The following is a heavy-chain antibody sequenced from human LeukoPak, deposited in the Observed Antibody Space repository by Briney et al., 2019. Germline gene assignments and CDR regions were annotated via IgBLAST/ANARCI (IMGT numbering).Heavy chain of an antibody. CDR1: GGSISSGGYY. D-gene: IGHD3-22*01. V-gene: IGHV4-31*03. CDR2: IYYSGST. CDR3: AGASSYDSSGYYPTSIDY. Sequence: SQTLSLTCTVSGGSISSGGYYWSWIRQHPGKGLEWIGYIYYSGSTYYNPSLKSRVTISVDTSKNQFSLKLSSVTAADTAVYYCAGASSYDSSGYYPTSIDYWGQGTLVTVSS. J-gene: IGHJ4*02.